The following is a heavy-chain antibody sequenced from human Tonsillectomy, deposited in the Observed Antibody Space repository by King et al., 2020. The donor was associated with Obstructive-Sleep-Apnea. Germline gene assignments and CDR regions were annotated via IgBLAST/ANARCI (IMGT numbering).Heavy chain of an antibody. D-gene: IGHD3/OR15-3a*01. J-gene: IGHJ6*02. V-gene: IGHV3-74*01. CDR2: IDIDVSST. CDR1: GFTFYSYW. CDR3: ARSTVFGLLIYYGMDV. Sequence: VQLMESGGGLVQPGGSLRLSCAASGFTFYSYWMHWFRQAPGKGLLWVSRIDIDVSSTSYADSVKGRFTISRDNAKNTLYLQMNSLRAEDTAVYYCARSTVFGLLIYYGMDVWGQGTTVTVSS.